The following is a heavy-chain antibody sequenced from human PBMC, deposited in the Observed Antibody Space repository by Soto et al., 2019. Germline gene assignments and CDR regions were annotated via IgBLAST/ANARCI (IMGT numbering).Heavy chain of an antibody. V-gene: IGHV1-18*01. CDR3: ARVPFSSSWYGVDY. CDR2: INVYNGNT. J-gene: IGHJ4*02. Sequence: QVQLVQSGTEVKKPGASVKVSCKASGYTFTSFGIVWVRQAPGQGLEWMGWINVYNGNTYYVQKLQGRVTMTTDTSTSTTYMELRSLRSDDTAVYYCARVPFSSSWYGVDYWGQGTLITVPS. D-gene: IGHD6-13*01. CDR1: GYTFTSFG.